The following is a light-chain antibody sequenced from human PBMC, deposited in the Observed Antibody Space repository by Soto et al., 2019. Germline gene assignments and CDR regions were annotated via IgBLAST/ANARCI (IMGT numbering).Light chain of an antibody. Sequence: DIQMTQSPATLSASVGDRVTITCRASQSVRSWLAWYQQKPGTAPKLLIFDASRLESGVPSRFSGSASGTEFTLTISSLQPDDFATYYCQQYKDYSPVCSFGQGTKVDIK. V-gene: IGKV1-5*01. CDR1: QSVRSW. CDR3: QQYKDYSPVCS. J-gene: IGKJ2*04. CDR2: DAS.